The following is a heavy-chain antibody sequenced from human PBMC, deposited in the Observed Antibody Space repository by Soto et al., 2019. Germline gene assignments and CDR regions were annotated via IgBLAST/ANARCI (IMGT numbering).Heavy chain of an antibody. V-gene: IGHV5-51*01. D-gene: IGHD6-19*01. J-gene: IGHJ4*02. Sequence: GESLKISCKGSGYSFTSYWIGWVRQMPGKGLERMGIIYPGDSDTRYSPSFQGQVTISADKSITTTYLQWSSLKASDTAIYYCARLFDASGWYDYWGQGTLVTVSS. CDR1: GYSFTSYW. CDR3: ARLFDASGWYDY. CDR2: IYPGDSDT.